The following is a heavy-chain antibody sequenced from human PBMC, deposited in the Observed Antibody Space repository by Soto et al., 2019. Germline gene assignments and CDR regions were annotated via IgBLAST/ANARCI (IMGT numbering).Heavy chain of an antibody. D-gene: IGHD1-1*01. CDR2: IYYSGST. V-gene: IGHV4-61*01. J-gene: IGHJ5*02. CDR1: GGSVSSGSYY. CDR3: ARDRLEGWFDP. Sequence: PSETLSLTCTVSGGSVSSGSYYWSWIRQPPGKGLEWIGYIYYSGSTNYNPSLKSRVTISVDTSKNQFSLKLSSVTAADTAVYYCARDRLEGWFDPWGQGTLVTVSS.